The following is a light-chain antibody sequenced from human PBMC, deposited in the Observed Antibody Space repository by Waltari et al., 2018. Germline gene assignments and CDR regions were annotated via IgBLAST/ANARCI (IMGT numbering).Light chain of an antibody. CDR2: KDT. CDR3: YSAADSNLRV. J-gene: IGLJ3*02. Sequence: SYELTQPSSVSVSPGQTARITCSGDVLAKKYARWFQQKPGQAPVLLLYKDTERPSGIPERFSGSSSGATVTLTISGAQVEDEADYYCYSAADSNLRVFGGGTKLTVL. CDR1: VLAKKY. V-gene: IGLV3-27*01.